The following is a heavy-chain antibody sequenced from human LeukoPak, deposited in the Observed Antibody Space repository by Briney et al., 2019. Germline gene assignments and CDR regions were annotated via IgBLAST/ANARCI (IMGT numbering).Heavy chain of an antibody. J-gene: IGHJ4*02. D-gene: IGHD7-27*01. CDR2: MSPNSGDT. V-gene: IGHV1-8*01. CDR3: ARGPPNWGFDF. CDR1: GYTFTSYD. Sequence: ASVKVSCKASGYTFTSYDINWVRQATGQGLEWMGWMSPNSGDTGYAQKFQGRVTMTRDTSISTAFMELTSLRSEDTAVYYCARGPPNWGFDFWGQGALVTVSS.